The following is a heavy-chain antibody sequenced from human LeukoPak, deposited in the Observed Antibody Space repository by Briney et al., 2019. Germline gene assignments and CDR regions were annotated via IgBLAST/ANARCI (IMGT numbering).Heavy chain of an antibody. Sequence: SETLSLTCTVSGGSISSSSYYWGWIRQPPGKGLEWIGTIFYSGSTYYNPSLKSRVTISVDTSKNQFSLKLSSVTAADTAVYYCARDGTTGLGRYYMDVWGKGTTVTVSS. V-gene: IGHV4-39*07. D-gene: IGHD1-1*01. CDR1: GGSISSSSYY. CDR2: IFYSGST. CDR3: ARDGTTGLGRYYMDV. J-gene: IGHJ6*03.